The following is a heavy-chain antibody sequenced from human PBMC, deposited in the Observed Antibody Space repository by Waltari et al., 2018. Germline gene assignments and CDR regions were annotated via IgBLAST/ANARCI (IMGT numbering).Heavy chain of an antibody. Sequence: QVQLVESGGGVVQRGGSLRLACAASGFTFSSYAMPWVRQPTGKGLEWVAVISYDGGNKYYADSVKGRFTISRDNSKNTLSLQMNSLRAEDTAVYYCARDTIFGVVITLLDYWGQGTLVTVSS. CDR1: GFTFSSYA. J-gene: IGHJ4*02. CDR3: ARDTIFGVVITLLDY. V-gene: IGHV3-30-3*01. CDR2: ISYDGGNK. D-gene: IGHD3-3*01.